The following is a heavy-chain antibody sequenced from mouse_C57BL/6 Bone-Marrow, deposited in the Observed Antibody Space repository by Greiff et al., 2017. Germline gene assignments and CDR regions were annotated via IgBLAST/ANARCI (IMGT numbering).Heavy chain of an antibody. J-gene: IGHJ4*01. V-gene: IGHV1-81*01. CDR1: GYTFTGYG. CDR2: IYPRSGNN. CDR3: ARARYYYGSSPYAVDY. Sequence: VKLQESGAELARPGASVKLSCKASGYTFTGYGISWVKQRTGQGLEWIGEIYPRSGNNYYNEKFKGKGTRTADKSTSTAYMELRRLTSEDSAVYFCARARYYYGSSPYAVDYWGQGTSVTVSA. D-gene: IGHD1-1*01.